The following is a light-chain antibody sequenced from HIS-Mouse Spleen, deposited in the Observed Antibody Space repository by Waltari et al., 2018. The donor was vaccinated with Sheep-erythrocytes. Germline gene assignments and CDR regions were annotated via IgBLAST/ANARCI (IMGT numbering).Light chain of an antibody. J-gene: IGKJ5*01. CDR2: AAS. V-gene: IGKV1-8*01. Sequence: AIRMTQSPSSLSAPTGHRVTITCRASQGSSSYLVWYQQKPGKAPKLLIYAASTLQSGVPSRFSGSGSGTDFTLTISCLQSEDFATYYCQQYYSYPITFGQGTRLEIK. CDR1: QGSSSY. CDR3: QQYYSYPIT.